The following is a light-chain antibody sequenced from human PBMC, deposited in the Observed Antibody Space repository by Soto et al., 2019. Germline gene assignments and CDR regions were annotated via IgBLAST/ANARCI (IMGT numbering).Light chain of an antibody. J-gene: IGKJ1*01. Sequence: DIQMTQSPSSLSASVGDRVTITCRASQGINNYLAWYQQKPGKVPKLLIYATSTLQSGVPSRFSGRGSGTDFTLTISSLQPEDAATYYCLKYSSAPRTFGQGTKVDIK. CDR2: ATS. CDR1: QGINNY. V-gene: IGKV1-27*01. CDR3: LKYSSAPRT.